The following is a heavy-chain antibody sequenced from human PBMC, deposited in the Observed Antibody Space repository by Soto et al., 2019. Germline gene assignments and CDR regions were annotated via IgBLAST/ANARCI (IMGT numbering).Heavy chain of an antibody. CDR3: ARDEPYGDPTSVDPEEYYYYGMDV. V-gene: IGHV3-30-3*01. CDR2: ISYDGSNK. J-gene: IGHJ6*02. Sequence: GGSLRLSCAASGFTFSSYAMHWVRQAPGKGLEWVAVISYDGSNKYYADSVKGRFTISRDNSKNTLYLQMNSLRAEDTAVYYCARDEPYGDPTSVDPEEYYYYGMDVWGQGTTVTVSS. CDR1: GFTFSSYA. D-gene: IGHD4-17*01.